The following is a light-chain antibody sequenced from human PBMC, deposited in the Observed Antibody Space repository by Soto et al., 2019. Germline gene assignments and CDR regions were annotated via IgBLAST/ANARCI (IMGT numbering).Light chain of an antibody. V-gene: IGKV3-15*01. J-gene: IGKJ3*01. CDR2: GAS. Sequence: EIMMTQSPGTLSVSPGEGATLSCTASQSVNLNLARYQQKTGQPPKLLLYGASTSATRIPVRFRGRGSGTEFTLTISSLQSEDSAVYYYHQYNSWPRGTFGPGTKVEIK. CDR1: QSVNLN. CDR3: HQYNSWPRGT.